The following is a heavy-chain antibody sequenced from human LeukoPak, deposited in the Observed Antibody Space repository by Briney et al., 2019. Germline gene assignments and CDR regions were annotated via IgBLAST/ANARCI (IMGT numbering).Heavy chain of an antibody. J-gene: IGHJ4*02. V-gene: IGHV4-39*01. Sequence: SETLSLTCTVSGGSISSSSYYWGWIRQPPGKGLEWIGSIYYSGSTYYNPSLKSRVTISVDTSKNQFSLKLSSVTAADTAVYYCARHDGGSGWYPHYFDYWGQGTLVTVSS. CDR1: GGSISSSSYY. D-gene: IGHD6-19*01. CDR3: ARHDGGSGWYPHYFDY. CDR2: IYYSGST.